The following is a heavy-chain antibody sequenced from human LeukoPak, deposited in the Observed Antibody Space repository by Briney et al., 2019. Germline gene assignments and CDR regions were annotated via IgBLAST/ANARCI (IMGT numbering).Heavy chain of an antibody. J-gene: IGHJ4*02. CDR3: ARGGIDYDSSGYYYDY. V-gene: IGHV3-21*01. CDR2: ISSSSSYI. D-gene: IGHD3-22*01. Sequence: GGSLRLSCAASGFTFSSYSMNWVRQAPGKGLEWVSSISSSSSYIYYADPVKGRFTISRDNAKNSLYLQMNSLRAEDTAVYYCARGGIDYDSSGYYYDYWGQGTLVTVSS. CDR1: GFTFSSYS.